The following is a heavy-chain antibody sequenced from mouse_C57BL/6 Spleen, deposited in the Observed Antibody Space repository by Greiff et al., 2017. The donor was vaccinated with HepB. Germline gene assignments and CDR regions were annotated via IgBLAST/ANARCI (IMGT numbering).Heavy chain of an antibody. CDR2: IDPSDSYT. D-gene: IGHD1-1*01. J-gene: IGHJ2*01. CDR3: ARSTTVVAEYFDY. CDR1: GYTFTSYW. Sequence: VKLQQPGAELVKPGASVKLSCKASGYTFTSYWMQWVKQRPGQGLEWIGEIDPSDSYTNYNQKFKGKATLTVDTSSSTAYMQLSSLTSEDSAVYYCARSTTVVAEYFDYWGQGTTLTVSS. V-gene: IGHV1-50*01.